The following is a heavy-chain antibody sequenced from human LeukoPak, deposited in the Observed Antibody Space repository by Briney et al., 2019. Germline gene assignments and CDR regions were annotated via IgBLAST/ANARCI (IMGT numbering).Heavy chain of an antibody. CDR3: AKESYSDSSLDY. Sequence: GGSLRLSCAASGFTFTRFNMNWVRQAPGKGLELVSSITTSGTYIYYADSVKGRFTISRDNSKNTLYLQMNSLRAEDTAVYYCAKESYSDSSLDYWGQGTLVTVSS. J-gene: IGHJ4*02. CDR1: GFTFTRFN. V-gene: IGHV3-21*04. CDR2: ITTSGTYI. D-gene: IGHD5-12*01.